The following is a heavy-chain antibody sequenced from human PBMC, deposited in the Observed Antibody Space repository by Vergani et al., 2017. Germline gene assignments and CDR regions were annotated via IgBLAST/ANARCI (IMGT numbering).Heavy chain of an antibody. CDR3: ASGVPGYQLATQYFQR. V-gene: IGHV3-21*01. D-gene: IGHD2-2*01. CDR2: ISSSSSYR. Sequence: EVQLVESGGGLVKPGGSLRLSCVASGFTFGSYSMNWVRQAPGKGLEWVSFISSSSSYRYYADSVKGRFTISRDNGEYSLLLQMNSLRPEDTAVYYCASGVPGYQLATQYFQRWGQGALVTVSS. CDR1: GFTFGSYS. J-gene: IGHJ1*01.